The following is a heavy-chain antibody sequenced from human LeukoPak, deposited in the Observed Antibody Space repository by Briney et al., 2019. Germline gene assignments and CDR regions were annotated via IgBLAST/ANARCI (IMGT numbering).Heavy chain of an antibody. CDR1: GYTFTSYY. CDR2: IIPIFGTA. D-gene: IGHD3-3*01. J-gene: IGHJ6*02. V-gene: IGHV1-69*13. CDR3: ARTEDFWSGYYSYYYGMDV. Sequence: SVKVSCKASGYTFTSYYMHWVRLAPGQGLEWMGGIIPIFGTANYAQKFQGRVTITADESTSTAYMELSSLRSEDTAVYYCARTEDFWSGYYSYYYGMDVWGQGTTVTVSS.